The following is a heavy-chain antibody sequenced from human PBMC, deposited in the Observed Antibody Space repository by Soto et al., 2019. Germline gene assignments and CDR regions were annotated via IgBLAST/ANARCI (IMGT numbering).Heavy chain of an antibody. Sequence: ASVKVSCKASGYTFTSYGISWVRQAPGQGLEWMGWISAYNGNTNYAQKLQGRVTMTTDTSTSTAYMELRSLGSDDTAVYYCARDDSCSSTSCYYYYYMDVWGKGTTVTVSS. CDR1: GYTFTSYG. V-gene: IGHV1-18*01. CDR3: ARDDSCSSTSCYYYYYMDV. CDR2: ISAYNGNT. J-gene: IGHJ6*03. D-gene: IGHD2-2*01.